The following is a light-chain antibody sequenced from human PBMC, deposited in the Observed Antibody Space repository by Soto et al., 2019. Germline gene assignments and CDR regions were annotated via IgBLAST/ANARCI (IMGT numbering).Light chain of an antibody. V-gene: IGKV3-15*01. CDR2: GAS. J-gene: IGKJ1*01. Sequence: EIVMTQSPATLSVSPGERATLSCRASQSVSSNLAWYQQKPGQAPRLLIYGASTRATGIPARFSGSRSGTEFTLTISRLEPEDFAVYYCQQYGSSSWTFGQGTNVDIK. CDR1: QSVSSN. CDR3: QQYGSSSWT.